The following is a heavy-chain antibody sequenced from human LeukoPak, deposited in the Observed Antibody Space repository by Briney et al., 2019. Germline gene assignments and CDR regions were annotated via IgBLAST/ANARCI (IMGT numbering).Heavy chain of an antibody. D-gene: IGHD3-22*01. CDR3: ASSVRYSSGSFDY. Sequence: KPSETLSLTCTVSGDSISSSSYYWGWIRQPPGKGLAWIGHIFYSGSTYYKPSLKSRLTISVDTSKDQFSLRLSSVTAADTAVYYCASSVRYSSGSFDYWGQGTLVTVSS. CDR2: IFYSGST. V-gene: IGHV4-39*01. CDR1: GDSISSSSYY. J-gene: IGHJ4*02.